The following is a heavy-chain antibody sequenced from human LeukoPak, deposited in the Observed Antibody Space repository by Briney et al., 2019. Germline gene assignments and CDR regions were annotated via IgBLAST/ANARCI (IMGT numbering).Heavy chain of an antibody. Sequence: SETLSLTCAVYGGSFSGYYWSWIRQPPGKGLEWIGEINHSGSTNYNPSLKRRVTISVDTSKNQFSLKLSSVTAADTAVYYCARAPLDIVVVPAAIPTEYYYYYGMDVWGQGTTVTVSS. D-gene: IGHD2-2*02. CDR2: INHSGST. CDR3: ARAPLDIVVVPAAIPTEYYYYYGMDV. CDR1: GGSFSGYY. V-gene: IGHV4-34*01. J-gene: IGHJ6*02.